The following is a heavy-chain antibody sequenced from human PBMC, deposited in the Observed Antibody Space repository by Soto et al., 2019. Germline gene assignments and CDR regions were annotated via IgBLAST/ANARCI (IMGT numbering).Heavy chain of an antibody. Sequence: PGWSLRLSCAASGFTFSSYDMHWVRQATGKGLEWVSAIGTAGDTYYPGSVKGRFTISRENAKNSLYLQMNSLRAGDTAVYYCARYGGSSSGQNYYYGMDVWGQGTTVTVSS. V-gene: IGHV3-13*01. D-gene: IGHD3-22*01. CDR1: GFTFSSYD. J-gene: IGHJ6*02. CDR3: ARYGGSSSGQNYYYGMDV. CDR2: IGTAGDT.